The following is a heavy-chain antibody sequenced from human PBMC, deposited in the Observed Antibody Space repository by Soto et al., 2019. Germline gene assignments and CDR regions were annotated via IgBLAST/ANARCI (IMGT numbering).Heavy chain of an antibody. CDR3: ARGGYSYGVQYYFDY. J-gene: IGHJ4*02. D-gene: IGHD5-18*01. Sequence: PSETLSLTCTVSGGSMSSYYWSWIRQPPGKGLEWIGYIFYSGSTNYNPSLKSRVTISRDTSKNQFSLKLSSVTAADTAVYYCARGGYSYGVQYYFDYWGQGILLTVSS. V-gene: IGHV4-59*01. CDR2: IFYSGST. CDR1: GGSMSSYY.